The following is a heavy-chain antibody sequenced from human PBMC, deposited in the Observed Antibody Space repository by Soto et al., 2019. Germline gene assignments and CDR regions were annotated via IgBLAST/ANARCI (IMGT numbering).Heavy chain of an antibody. J-gene: IGHJ6*02. CDR2: IKEDGSEK. CDR3: ARDPAPVGYRGLDV. CDR1: GLTFSSSW. D-gene: IGHD5-12*01. V-gene: IGHV3-7*01. Sequence: GGSLRLSCGSSGLTFSSSWMTWVRQAPGEGLAWVANIKEDGSEKYYVDSVKGRFTISRDNTNESLYLQMNSLRAEDTAVYYCARDPAPVGYRGLDVWGQGTTVTVSS.